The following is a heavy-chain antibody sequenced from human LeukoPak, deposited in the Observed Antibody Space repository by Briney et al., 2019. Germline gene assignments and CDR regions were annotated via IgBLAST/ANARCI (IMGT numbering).Heavy chain of an antibody. D-gene: IGHD6-19*01. V-gene: IGHV3-48*02. CDR2: IRSGSGAI. Sequence: PGRSLRLSCAASGFAFSAYTMNWVRQAPGKGLEWVAYIRSGSGAIYYADSVKGRFTISRDNAKNSLYLHMDSLRDEDTAVYHCARGVDSSAWLDYWGQGTLVTVSS. CDR1: GFAFSAYT. CDR3: ARGVDSSAWLDY. J-gene: IGHJ4*02.